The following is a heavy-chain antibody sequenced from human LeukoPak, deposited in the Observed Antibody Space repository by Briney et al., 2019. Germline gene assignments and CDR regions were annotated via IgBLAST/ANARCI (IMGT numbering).Heavy chain of an antibody. J-gene: IGHJ4*02. Sequence: SETLSLTCTVSGGSISSYYWSWIRQPAGKGLEWIGRISTSGSTNYNPSLKSRVTISLDTSKSQFSLKVRYVTAADTAVYYCARGLNDSWTGENYWGQGTLVTVSS. V-gene: IGHV4-4*07. CDR3: ARGLNDSWTGENY. CDR2: ISTSGST. D-gene: IGHD3-3*01. CDR1: GGSISSYY.